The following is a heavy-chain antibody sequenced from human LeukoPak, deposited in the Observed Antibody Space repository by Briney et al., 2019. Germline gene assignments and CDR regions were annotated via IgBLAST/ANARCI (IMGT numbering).Heavy chain of an antibody. CDR1: GGSVSSTSDY. CDR2: IYYSGST. V-gene: IGHV4-39*02. D-gene: IGHD1-26*01. CDR3: ARENLVAATLF. J-gene: IGHJ4*02. Sequence: PSETLSLTCTVSGGSVSSTSDYWVWIRLPPGKGLEWIGSIYYSGSTYYNPSLKSRVTISGDTSKNQFSLKLSSVTAADTAVYYCARENLVAATLFWGQGTLVTVSS.